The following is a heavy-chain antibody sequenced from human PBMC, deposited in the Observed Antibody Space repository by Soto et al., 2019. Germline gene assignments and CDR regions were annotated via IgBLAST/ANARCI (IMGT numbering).Heavy chain of an antibody. CDR1: GGSISSYY. J-gene: IGHJ4*02. CDR2: IYYSGST. D-gene: IGHD3-16*01. CDR3: ARDAGVSGELYY. V-gene: IGHV4-59*01. Sequence: SETLSLTCTVSGGSISSYYWSWIRQPPGKGLEWIGYIYYSGSTNYNPSLKSRVTISVDTSKNQFSLKLSSVTAADTAVYYCARDAGVSGELYYWGQGTLVTVS.